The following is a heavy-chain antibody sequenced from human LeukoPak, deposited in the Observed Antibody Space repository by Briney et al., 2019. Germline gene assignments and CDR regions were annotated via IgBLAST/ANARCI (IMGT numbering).Heavy chain of an antibody. CDR2: ISSSSNTI. J-gene: IGHJ4*02. CDR1: GFTFSSYG. D-gene: IGHD4-17*01. Sequence: GGSLRLSCAASGFTFSSYGMIWVRQAPGKGLEWISYISSSSNTIYYADSVKGRFTISRDNAKNSLYLQVSSLRAEDTAVYYCARDGGYGDNFDYWGQGILVTVSS. V-gene: IGHV3-48*01. CDR3: ARDGGYGDNFDY.